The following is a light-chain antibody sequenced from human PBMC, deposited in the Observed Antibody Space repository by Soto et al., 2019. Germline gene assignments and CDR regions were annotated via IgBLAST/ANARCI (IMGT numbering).Light chain of an antibody. CDR2: TTN. CDR3: AAWGDSLNGYV. V-gene: IGLV1-44*01. J-gene: IGLJ1*01. CDR1: NSNIGSNT. Sequence: QSVLTQPPSASGTPGQRVSVSCSGSNSNIGSNTVNWYLQLPGTAPKLLIYTTNQRPSGVPDRFSGSKSGTSASLAISGLQSEDAADYYCAAWGDSLNGYVFGTGTKDTVL.